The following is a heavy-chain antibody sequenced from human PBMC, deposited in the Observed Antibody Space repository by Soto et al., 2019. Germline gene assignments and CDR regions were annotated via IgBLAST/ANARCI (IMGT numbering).Heavy chain of an antibody. Sequence: SETLSLTCTVSGGSISGYYWSRIRQPPGKGLEWIGYMYNTGSTVYNPSFKSRVNISLDKSKNHFSLNLDSVTAADTAMYFCARGCSSCLIGFDVWGPGTMVT. CDR3: ARGCSSCLIGFDV. CDR2: MYNTGST. D-gene: IGHD2-15*01. CDR1: GGSISGYY. V-gene: IGHV4-59*12. J-gene: IGHJ3*01.